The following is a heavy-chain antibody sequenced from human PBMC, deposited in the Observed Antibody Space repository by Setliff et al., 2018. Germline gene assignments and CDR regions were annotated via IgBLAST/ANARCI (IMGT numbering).Heavy chain of an antibody. CDR1: GFTFSSYA. Sequence: GGSLRLSCAASGFTFSSYAMHWVRQAPGKGLEWVAVIRYVDSVKGRFTISRDNSKNTLYLQMNSLRAEDTAIYYCAKDWNPSTYWYTDYFDSWGQGTLVTVSS. J-gene: IGHJ4*02. V-gene: IGHV3-30*02. CDR3: AKDWNPSTYWYTDYFDS. CDR2: IR. D-gene: IGHD2-2*01.